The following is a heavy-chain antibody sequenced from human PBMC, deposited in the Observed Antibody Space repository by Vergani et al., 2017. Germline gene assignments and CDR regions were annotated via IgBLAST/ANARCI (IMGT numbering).Heavy chain of an antibody. CDR2: ISSSSSYI. CDR1: GFTFRSYS. Sequence: EVQLVESGGGLVKPGGSLRLSCAASGFTFRSYSMNWVRQAPGQGLEWVSSISSSSSYIYYADSVKGRFTISIDNAKNALYLQMNSLRAEDTAVYYCARNERGGRAHLDYWGQGTLVTVSS. J-gene: IGHJ4*02. D-gene: IGHD2-15*01. CDR3: ARNERGGRAHLDY. V-gene: IGHV3-21*01.